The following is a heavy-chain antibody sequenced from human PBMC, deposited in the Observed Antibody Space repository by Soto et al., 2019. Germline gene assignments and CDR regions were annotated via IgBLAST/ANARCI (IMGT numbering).Heavy chain of an antibody. D-gene: IGHD1-26*01. CDR3: ARVVGATLGNHFFS. CDR2: VIPIFGTA. Sequence: VQLVQSGAEVKKPGSSVKVSCTASGGSFTNYAISWVRQAPGHGLEWMGGVIPIFGTATYAQKFQGRIAISADEPTTTTYMELSSLTSEDTAVDYWARVVGATLGNHFFSWGQGTPVNVSS. CDR1: GGSFTNYA. V-gene: IGHV1-69*01. J-gene: IGHJ1*01.